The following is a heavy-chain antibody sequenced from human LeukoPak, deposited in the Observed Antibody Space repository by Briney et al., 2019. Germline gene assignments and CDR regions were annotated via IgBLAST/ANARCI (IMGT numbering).Heavy chain of an antibody. V-gene: IGHV4-39*01. CDR3: AVSAPIYV. CDR2: IYYSGST. CDR1: GGSISSSSYY. D-gene: IGHD5/OR15-5a*01. J-gene: IGHJ4*02. Sequence: YPSETLSLTCTVSGGSISSSSYYWGWIRQPPGKGLEWIGSIYYSGSTYYNPSLKSRVTISVDTSKNQFSLKLSSVTAADTAVYYCAVSAPIYVWGQGTLVTVSS.